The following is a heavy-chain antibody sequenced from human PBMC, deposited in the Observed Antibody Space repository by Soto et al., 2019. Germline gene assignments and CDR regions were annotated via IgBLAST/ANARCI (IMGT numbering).Heavy chain of an antibody. CDR3: ARLNLGGLPFDY. D-gene: IGHD3-10*01. Sequence: SETLSHTCTVSGGSISSGGYYWSWIRQHPGKGLEWIGYIYYSGSTYYNPSLKSRVTISVDTSKNQFSLKLSSVTAADTAVYYCARLNLGGLPFDYWGQGTLVTVSS. CDR1: GGSISSGGYY. J-gene: IGHJ4*02. V-gene: IGHV4-31*03. CDR2: IYYSGST.